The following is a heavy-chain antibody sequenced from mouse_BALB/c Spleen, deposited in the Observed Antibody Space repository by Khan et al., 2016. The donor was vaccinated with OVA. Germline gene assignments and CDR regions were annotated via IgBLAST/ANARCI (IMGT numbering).Heavy chain of an antibody. J-gene: IGHJ3*01. Sequence: QVQLKESGAELVRPGASVKLSCKASGYTFTSYWMNWVKQRPGHDLEWIGRIDPSDSETHYNQIFKDKATLTVDTSSTTAYMQLSSLTSEDSAVYYCARREKYGYDPSWFAYWGQGTLVTVSA. D-gene: IGHD2-2*01. CDR2: IDPSDSET. V-gene: IGHV1-61*01. CDR3: ARREKYGYDPSWFAY. CDR1: GYTFTSYW.